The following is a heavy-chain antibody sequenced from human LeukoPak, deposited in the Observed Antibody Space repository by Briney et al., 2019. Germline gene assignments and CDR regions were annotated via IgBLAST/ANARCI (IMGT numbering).Heavy chain of an antibody. V-gene: IGHV4-38-2*02. CDR2: IYYSGST. D-gene: IGHD2-15*01. CDR1: GYSISSGYY. J-gene: IGHJ4*02. Sequence: SETLSLTCTVSGYSISSGYYWGWIRQPPGKGLEWIGYIYYSGSTNYNPSLKSRVTISVDTSKNQFSLKLSSVTAADTAVYYCARQGSAYYFDFWGQGLLVTVSS. CDR3: ARQGSAYYFDF.